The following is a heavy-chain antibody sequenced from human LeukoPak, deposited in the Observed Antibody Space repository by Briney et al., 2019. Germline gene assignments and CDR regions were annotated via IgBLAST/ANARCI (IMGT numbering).Heavy chain of an antibody. CDR3: ATSRFSGGLGRFDP. CDR1: GGSINSGSYY. Sequence: KSSQTLSLTCTVSGGSINSGSYYYYWIRQPAGKGLEWIGRIYTSGSTIYNPSLESRATISVDTTKNQVSLKLTSVSAADTALYYCATSRFSGGLGRFDPWGKGALVTASS. D-gene: IGHD3-10*01. J-gene: IGHJ5*02. V-gene: IGHV4-61*02. CDR2: IYTSGST.